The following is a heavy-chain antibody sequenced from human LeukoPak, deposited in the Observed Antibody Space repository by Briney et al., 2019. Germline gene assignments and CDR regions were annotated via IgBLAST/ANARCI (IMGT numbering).Heavy chain of an antibody. D-gene: IGHD6-13*01. CDR2: IYYTGST. V-gene: IGHV4-59*01. CDR3: ARNLIPEQLVLNF. J-gene: IGHJ4*02. CDR1: GGSISSYY. Sequence: SETLSLTRTVSGGSISSYYWSWIRQVPGKGLEWIGYIYYTGSTNKNPSLKSRVTMSVDTSKNQFSLNLKSVTPEDTAVYYCARNLIPEQLVLNFWGQGILVTVSS.